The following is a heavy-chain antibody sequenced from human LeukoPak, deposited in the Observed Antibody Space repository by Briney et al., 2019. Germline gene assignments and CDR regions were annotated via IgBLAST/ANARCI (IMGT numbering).Heavy chain of an antibody. CDR2: INAGNGNT. CDR1: GYTFTSYA. D-gene: IGHD2-2*01. CDR3: ARGNPYHIVVVPAATTYYYYYMDV. Sequence: GASVKVSCKASGYTFTSYAMHWVRQAPGQRLEWMGWINAGNGNTKYSQEFQGRVTITRDTSASTAYMELSSLRSEDTAVYYCARGNPYHIVVVPAATTYYYYYMDVWGKGTTVTISS. J-gene: IGHJ6*03. V-gene: IGHV1-3*03.